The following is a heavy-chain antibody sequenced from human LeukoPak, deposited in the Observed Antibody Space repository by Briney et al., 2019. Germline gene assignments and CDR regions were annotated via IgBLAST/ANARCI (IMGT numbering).Heavy chain of an antibody. CDR2: ISSSSSYI. CDR3: ARDPVPAAFDY. Sequence: GGSLRLSCAASGFTFSSYSMNWVRQAPGKGLEWVSSISSSSSYIYYADSVKGRFTISRDNAKNSLYLRMNSLRAEDTAVYYCARDPVPAAFDYWGQGTLVTVSS. J-gene: IGHJ4*02. V-gene: IGHV3-21*01. CDR1: GFTFSSYS. D-gene: IGHD2-2*01.